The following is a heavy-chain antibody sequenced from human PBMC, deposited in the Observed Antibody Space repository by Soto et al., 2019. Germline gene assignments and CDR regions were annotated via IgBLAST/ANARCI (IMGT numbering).Heavy chain of an antibody. CDR1: GFTFSSYA. J-gene: IGHJ6*03. CDR2: ISYDGSNK. D-gene: IGHD1-26*01. Sequence: GGSLRLSCAASGFTFSSYAMHWVRQAPGKGLEWGAGISYDGSNKYDADSVEGRFTISRDNSKNTLYLQMKSLRAEDTSVYYCARDSGIVGATDYYYCIDVLGKETTVTVSS. CDR3: ARDSGIVGATDYYYCIDV. V-gene: IGHV3-30*04.